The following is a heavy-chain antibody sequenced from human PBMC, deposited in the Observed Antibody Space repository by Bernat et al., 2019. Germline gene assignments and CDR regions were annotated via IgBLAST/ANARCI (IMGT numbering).Heavy chain of an antibody. CDR3: ARDHRYYYDSSGYYPTDDY. CDR1: GFTFSSYA. CDR2: ISYDGSNK. J-gene: IGHJ4*02. V-gene: IGHV3-30-3*01. Sequence: QVHLVESGGGVVQPGGSLRLSCAASGFTFSSYAMHWVRQAPGKGLEWVAVISYDGSNKYYADSVKGRFTISRDNSKNTLYLQMNSLRAEDTTVYYCARDHRYYYDSSGYYPTDDYWGQGTLVTVSS. D-gene: IGHD3-22*01.